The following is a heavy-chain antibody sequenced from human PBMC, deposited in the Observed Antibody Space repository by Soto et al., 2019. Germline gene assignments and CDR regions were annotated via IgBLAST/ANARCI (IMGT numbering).Heavy chain of an antibody. D-gene: IGHD2-2*01. CDR2: IYHSGSP. Sequence: PSETLSLTCAVYGGSFSGYYWSWVRQPPGRGLEWIGEIYHSGSPNYNPSLKSRVTMSVDKSKNLFSLRLSSVTAADSALYYCARRVPAAPNWFDPWGQGTLVTVSS. V-gene: IGHV4-34*01. CDR3: ARRVPAAPNWFDP. CDR1: GGSFSGYY. J-gene: IGHJ5*02.